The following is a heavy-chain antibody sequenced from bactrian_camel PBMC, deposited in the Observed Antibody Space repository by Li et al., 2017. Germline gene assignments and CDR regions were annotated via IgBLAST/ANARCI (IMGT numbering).Heavy chain of an antibody. Sequence: HVQLVESGGGSVQAGGSLRLSCAISGDTDSNYCMAWVRQAPGEEREGVAAIEPDGTTSVSDFVKGRFTISQDNAKITLYLQMNSLIPEDTGMYYCAFEIQPRVGGLDYSQGAPMAPLCPTQGYWG. D-gene: IGHD7*01. CDR1: GDTDSNYC. CDR3: AFEIQPRVGGLDYSQGAPMAPLCPTQGY. V-gene: IGHV3S26*01. J-gene: IGHJ4*01. CDR2: IEPDGTT.